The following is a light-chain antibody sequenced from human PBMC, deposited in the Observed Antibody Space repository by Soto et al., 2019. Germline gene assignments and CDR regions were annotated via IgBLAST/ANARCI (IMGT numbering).Light chain of an antibody. CDR1: QSISIY. J-gene: IGKJ1*01. V-gene: IGKV1-39*01. CDR3: QQTYTTPT. CDR2: AAS. Sequence: IQMTQSPFSLAASVGDSVTISCRASQSISIYLNWYQLKPGTAPKVLIYAASTLQSGVPSRFSGSGSGTDFTLTITSLQPEDFASYYCQQTYTTPTFGQGTKVDIK.